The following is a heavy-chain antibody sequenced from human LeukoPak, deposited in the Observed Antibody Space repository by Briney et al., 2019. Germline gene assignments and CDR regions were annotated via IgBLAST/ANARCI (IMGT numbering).Heavy chain of an antibody. Sequence: PSETLSLTCTVSGGSISSSSYYWGWIRQPPGKGLEWIGSIYYSGSTYYNPSLKSRVTISVDTSKNQFSLKLSSVTAADTAVYYCARGYSSGWYGPWFDPWGQGTLVTVSS. V-gene: IGHV4-39*07. CDR2: IYYSGST. CDR1: GGSISSSSYY. CDR3: ARGYSSGWYGPWFDP. J-gene: IGHJ5*02. D-gene: IGHD6-19*01.